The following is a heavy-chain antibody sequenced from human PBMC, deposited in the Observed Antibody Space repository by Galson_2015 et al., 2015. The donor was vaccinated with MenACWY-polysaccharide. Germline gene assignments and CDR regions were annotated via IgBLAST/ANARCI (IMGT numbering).Heavy chain of an antibody. Sequence: SLRLSCAASGFTFSSYAMSWVRQAPGKGLEWVSTINSAGGGSYYADSVKGRFTISRDDSKNTLYLQMNNLRAEDTAVYYCAKDHSLHYFDCRGQGTLVTVSS. J-gene: IGHJ4*02. CDR2: INSAGGGS. CDR1: GFTFSSYA. D-gene: IGHD2-21*01. V-gene: IGHV3-23*01. CDR3: AKDHSLHYFDC.